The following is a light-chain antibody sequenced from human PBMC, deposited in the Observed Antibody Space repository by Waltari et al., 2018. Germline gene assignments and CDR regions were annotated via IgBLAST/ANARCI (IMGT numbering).Light chain of an antibody. V-gene: IGLV2-14*01. J-gene: IGLJ3*02. CDR3: SSYTLTDTRV. CDR2: DVR. CDR1: SSDVGAHNL. Sequence: QSALTQPASVSASPGQSITISCSGTSSDVGAHNLFSWYRQYPGKAPQLIIYDVRTRPSGISDRFSGDKSDNTASLTISGLRAEDEADYYCSSYTLTDTRVFGGGT.